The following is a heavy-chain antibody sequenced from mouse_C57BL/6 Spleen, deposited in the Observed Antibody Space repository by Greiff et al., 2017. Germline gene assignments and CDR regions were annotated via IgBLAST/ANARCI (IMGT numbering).Heavy chain of an antibody. Sequence: EVKVEESGGGLVQPGGSMKLSCVASGFTFSNYWMNWVRQSPEKGLEWVAQIRLKSDNYATHYAESVKGRFTISRDDSKSSVYLQMNNLRAEDTGIYYCTGVNGAYWGQGTLVTVSA. V-gene: IGHV6-3*01. J-gene: IGHJ3*01. CDR2: IRLKSDNYAT. CDR3: TGVNGAY. CDR1: GFTFSNYW.